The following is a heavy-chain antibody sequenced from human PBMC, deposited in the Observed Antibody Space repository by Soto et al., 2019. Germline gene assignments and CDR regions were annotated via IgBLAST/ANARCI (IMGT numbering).Heavy chain of an antibody. Sequence: QVQLVQSGAEVKKPGSSVKVSCKASGGTFSSYAISWVRQAPGQGLEWMGGIIPIFGTANYAQKFQGRVTITADKSTSTAYVELSSLRSEDTAVYYCATEYCTNGVCYQGISYYYGMDVWGQGTTVTVSS. J-gene: IGHJ6*02. D-gene: IGHD2-8*01. CDR1: GGTFSSYA. CDR3: ATEYCTNGVCYQGISYYYGMDV. CDR2: IIPIFGTA. V-gene: IGHV1-69*06.